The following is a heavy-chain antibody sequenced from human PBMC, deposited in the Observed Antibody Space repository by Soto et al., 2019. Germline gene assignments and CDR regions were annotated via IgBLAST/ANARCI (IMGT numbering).Heavy chain of an antibody. V-gene: IGHV4-39*01. D-gene: IGHD1-26*01. J-gene: IGHJ3*02. CDR2: IYYSGST. CDR3: ARRLSGSYFQDAFDI. CDR1: GGSISSSSYY. Sequence: QLQLQESGPGLVKPSETLSLTCTVSGGSISSSSYYWGWIRQPPGKGLEWIGSIYYSGSTYYNPSPKSRGTISVEPSKNQFSLKLSSVTAADTAVYYCARRLSGSYFQDAFDIWGQGTMVTVSS.